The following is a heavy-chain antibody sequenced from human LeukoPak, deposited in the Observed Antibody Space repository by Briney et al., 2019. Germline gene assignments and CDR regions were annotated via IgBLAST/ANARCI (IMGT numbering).Heavy chain of an antibody. CDR1: GASISSYY. CDR3: ARAPHSYDSGTYSVQQYFDL. CDR2: MSNSGTT. V-gene: IGHV4-59*01. Sequence: PSETLSLTCTVSGASISSYYWSWIRQPPGKGLEWIGYMSNSGTTNYNPSLKSRVTISVDTSKNQFSLKLSSVTAADTAVYYCARAPHSYDSGTYSVQQYFDLWGRGTLVTVSS. J-gene: IGHJ2*01. D-gene: IGHD3-22*01.